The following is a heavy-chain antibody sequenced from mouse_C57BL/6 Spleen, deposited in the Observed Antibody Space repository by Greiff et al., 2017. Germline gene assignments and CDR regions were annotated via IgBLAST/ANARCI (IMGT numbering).Heavy chain of an antibody. J-gene: IGHJ3*01. V-gene: IGHV5-4*01. CDR1: GFTFSSYA. D-gene: IGHD3-2*02. CDR2: ISDGGSYT. Sequence: EVQLVESGGGLVKPGGSLKLSCAASGFTFSSYAMSWVRQTPEKRLEWVATISDGGSYTYYPDNVKGRFTISRDNAKNNLYLQRSHLKAEDTAMYDCARDQVSRAWCAYWGQGTLVTVSA. CDR3: ARDQVSRAWCAY.